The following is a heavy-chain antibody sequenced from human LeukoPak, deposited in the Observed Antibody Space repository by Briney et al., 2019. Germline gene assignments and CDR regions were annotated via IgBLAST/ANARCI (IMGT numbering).Heavy chain of an antibody. CDR1: GFTFNTYT. CDR3: AKGWTSIKYDF. Sequence: GESLRLSCAASGFTFNTYTMSWVRQAPGKGLERVSAISSSGGSTFHADSVKGRFTISRDNSKNTLYLQMNSLKAEDTAVYYCAKGWTSIKYDFWGQGTLVTVSS. J-gene: IGHJ4*02. CDR2: ISSSGGST. D-gene: IGHD3/OR15-3a*01. V-gene: IGHV3-23*01.